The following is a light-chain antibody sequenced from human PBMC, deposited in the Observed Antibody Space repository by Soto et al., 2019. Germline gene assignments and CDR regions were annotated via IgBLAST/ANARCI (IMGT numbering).Light chain of an antibody. CDR2: QDS. CDR1: KLGDKY. Sequence: SYELTQPPSVSVSPGQTASITCSGAKLGDKYACWYQQKPGQSPVLGIYQDSKRPSGIPERFSGSNSGNTATLTIRGTQAVDEDDYYCQAWDSSTAVFGGGTKLTVL. J-gene: IGLJ2*01. V-gene: IGLV3-1*01. CDR3: QAWDSSTAV.